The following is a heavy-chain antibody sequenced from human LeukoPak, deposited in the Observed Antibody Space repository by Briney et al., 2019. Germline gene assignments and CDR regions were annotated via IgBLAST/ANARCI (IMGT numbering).Heavy chain of an antibody. V-gene: IGHV3-11*01. D-gene: IGHD2-15*01. CDR3: ARGDCSGGSCYAGSGVY. CDR1: GFTFSDYY. CDR2: ISSSGSTI. J-gene: IGHJ4*02. Sequence: GGSLRLSCAASGFTFSDYYMSWIRQAPGKGLEWVSYISSSGSTIYYADSVKGRLTISRDNAKNSLYLQMNSLRAEDTAVYYCARGDCSGGSCYAGSGVYWGQGTLVTVSS.